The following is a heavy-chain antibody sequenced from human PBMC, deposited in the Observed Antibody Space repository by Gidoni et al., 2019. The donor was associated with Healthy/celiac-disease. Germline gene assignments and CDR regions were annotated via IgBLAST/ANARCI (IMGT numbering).Heavy chain of an antibody. V-gene: IGHV1-2*02. Sequence: QVKLVQSGAEVKKPAASVTVPCKASGYTFTGYYMHWVRQDPGQGLAWMGWINHNSGGTNYEQKFQGRVTMTRDTSVSTAYMELSRLRSDDTAVYYCARDFWSGRINWFDPWGQGTLVTVSS. CDR3: ARDFWSGRINWFDP. CDR2: INHNSGGT. CDR1: GYTFTGYY. J-gene: IGHJ5*02. D-gene: IGHD3-3*01.